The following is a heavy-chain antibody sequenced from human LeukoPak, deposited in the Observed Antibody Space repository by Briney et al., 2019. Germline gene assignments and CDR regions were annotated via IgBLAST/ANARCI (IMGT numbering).Heavy chain of an antibody. CDR2: IKNKRGSYTA. CDR3: GRDTATALDY. D-gene: IGHD2-21*02. V-gene: IGHV3-72*01. Sequence: GGSLRLSCAASGFTLNDHYMDWVRQAPGKGLEWVGRIKNKRGSYTADYAASVKGRFTISRDDSQNSVYLQMNSLKTEDTAVYYCGRDTATALDYWGQGTLVTVSS. J-gene: IGHJ4*02. CDR1: GFTLNDHY.